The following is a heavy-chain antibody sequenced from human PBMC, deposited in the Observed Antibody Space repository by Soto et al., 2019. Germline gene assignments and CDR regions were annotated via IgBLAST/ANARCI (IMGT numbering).Heavy chain of an antibody. D-gene: IGHD3-16*02. CDR1: GFTVSSNY. CDR3: ARSLITFGGVIDFDY. CDR2: IYSGGST. V-gene: IGHV3-66*01. Sequence: EVQLVESGGGLVQPGGSLRLSCAASGFTVSSNYMSWVRQAPGKGLEWVSVIYSGGSTYYADSVKGRFTISRDNSKNTLYLQMHSLRAEDTAVYYCARSLITFGGVIDFDYWGQGTLVTVSS. J-gene: IGHJ4*02.